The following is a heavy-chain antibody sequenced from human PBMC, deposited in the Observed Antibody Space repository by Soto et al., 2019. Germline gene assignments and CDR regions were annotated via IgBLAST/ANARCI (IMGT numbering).Heavy chain of an antibody. CDR1: GFTFRSYA. CDR3: AKKGSPSGDHSNWYFDL. CDR2: IIGGGGSA. Sequence: GGSLRLSCAASGFTFRSYAMGWVRQGPGKGLEWISTIIGGGGSAYYADSVKGRFTISRDNSKNTLYLQMDSLSADDTAVYFCAKKGSPSGDHSNWYFDLWGRGTLVTVSS. D-gene: IGHD7-27*01. V-gene: IGHV3-23*01. J-gene: IGHJ2*01.